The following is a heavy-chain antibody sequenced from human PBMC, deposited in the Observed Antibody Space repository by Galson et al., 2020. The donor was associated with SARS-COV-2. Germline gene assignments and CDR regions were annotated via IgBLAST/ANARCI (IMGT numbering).Heavy chain of an antibody. Sequence: SETLSLTCTVSGGSISSGSYYWSWIRQPAGKGLEWIGRIYTSGSTNYNPSLKSRVTISVDTSKNQFSLKLSSVTAADMAVYYCASRTLDYGGNSGELSRDYWGQGTLVTVSS. CDR2: IYTSGST. J-gene: IGHJ4*02. CDR1: GGSISSGSYY. V-gene: IGHV4-61*02. CDR3: ASRTLDYGGNSGELSRDY. D-gene: IGHD4-17*01.